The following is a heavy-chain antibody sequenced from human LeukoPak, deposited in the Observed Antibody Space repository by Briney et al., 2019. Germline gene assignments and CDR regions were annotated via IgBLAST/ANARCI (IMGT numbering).Heavy chain of an antibody. J-gene: IGHJ4*02. CDR3: ARGGYSYGYASY. CDR1: GFTFSSYW. D-gene: IGHD5-18*01. V-gene: IGHV3-21*01. Sequence: GGSLRLSCAASGFTFSSYWMNWVRQAPGKGLEWVSSISSSSSYIYYADSVKGRFTISRDNAKNSLYLQMNSLRAEDTAVYYCARGGYSYGYASYWGQGTLVTVSS. CDR2: ISSSSSYI.